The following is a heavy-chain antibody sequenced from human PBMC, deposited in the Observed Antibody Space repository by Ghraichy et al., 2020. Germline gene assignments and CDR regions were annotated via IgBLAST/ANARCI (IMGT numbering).Heavy chain of an antibody. D-gene: IGHD2-15*01. V-gene: IGHV4-61*03. CDR2: IAFTGSV. Sequence: SETLSLTCTVSGASVNRGNDYWNWIRQAPGKGLEWIGYIAFTGSVNFNPSLKSRVTISRDTSKNVFSLRLNSVTASDTAVYYCARGRGGGIVVVPAALNFDTWGQGTLVTVSS. J-gene: IGHJ4*02. CDR1: GASVNRGNDY. CDR3: ARGRGGGIVVVPAALNFDT.